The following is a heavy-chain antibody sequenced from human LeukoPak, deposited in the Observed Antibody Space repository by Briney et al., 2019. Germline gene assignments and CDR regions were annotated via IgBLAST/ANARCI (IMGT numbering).Heavy chain of an antibody. CDR1: GFTFSSYS. J-gene: IGHJ3*02. CDR2: ISSSGSYI. V-gene: IGHV3-21*01. CDR3: ARDSYYDILTGYTRDAFDI. Sequence: GGSLRLSCAASGFTFSSYSMNWVRQAPGKGLEWVSSISSSGSYIYYADSVKGRFTISRDNAKNSLYLQMNSLRAEDTAVYYCARDSYYDILTGYTRDAFDIWGQGTMVTVSS. D-gene: IGHD3-9*01.